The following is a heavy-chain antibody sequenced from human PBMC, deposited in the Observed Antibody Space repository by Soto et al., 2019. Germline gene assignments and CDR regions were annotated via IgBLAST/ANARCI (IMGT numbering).Heavy chain of an antibody. CDR2: IYHSGST. D-gene: IGHD6-19*01. CDR3: ARVGSHYYYYVMDV. V-gene: IGHV4-30-2*01. J-gene: IGHJ6*02. CDR1: GGSISSGGYS. Sequence: QLQLQESGSGLVKPSQTLSLTCAVSGGSISSGGYSWSWIRQPPGKGLEWIGYIYHSGSTYYNPSLKSRVTISVDRSKKQFSLKLSSVTAACTAVYYCARVGSHYYYYVMDVWGQGTTVTVSS.